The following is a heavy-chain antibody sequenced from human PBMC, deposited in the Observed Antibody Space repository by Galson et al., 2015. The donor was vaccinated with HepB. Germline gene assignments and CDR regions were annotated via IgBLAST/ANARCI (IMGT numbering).Heavy chain of an antibody. CDR1: GFTFSSYS. CDR3: AKDFAASTFDY. Sequence: SLRLSCAASGFTFSSYSMNWVRQAPGKGLEWVSSISSSSSYLYYADSVKGRFTISRDNSKNTLYLRMNSLRAEDTAVYYCAKDFAASTFDYWGQGTLVTVSS. D-gene: IGHD6-13*01. CDR2: ISSSSSYL. J-gene: IGHJ4*02. V-gene: IGHV3-21*04.